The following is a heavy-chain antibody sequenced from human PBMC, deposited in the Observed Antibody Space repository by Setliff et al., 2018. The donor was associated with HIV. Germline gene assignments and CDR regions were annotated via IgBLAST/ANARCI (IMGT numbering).Heavy chain of an antibody. CDR1: GYTFTSYP. V-gene: IGHV1-46*01. CDR3: ASLGTDPFDY. J-gene: IGHJ4*02. CDR2: INTSGGSA. Sequence: ASVKVSCKASGYTFTSYPMHWVRQAPGQGLEWMGVINTSGGSAGYAEKFRGRVTMTRDTSTSTVYMELSSLRADDTALYYCASLGTDPFDYWGQGTLVTVSS. D-gene: IGHD1-7*01.